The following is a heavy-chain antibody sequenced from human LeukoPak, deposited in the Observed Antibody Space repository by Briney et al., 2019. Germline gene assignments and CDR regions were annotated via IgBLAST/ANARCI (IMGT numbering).Heavy chain of an antibody. CDR1: GYTFTIYG. D-gene: IGHD6-19*01. V-gene: IGHV1-18*01. Sequence: ASVKVSCKASGYTFTIYGISWVRQAPGQGLEWMGWISAYNGNTNYAQKLQGRVTMTTDTSTSTAYMELRSLRSDDTAVYYCARHHTGGYSTGWSQFDYWGQGTLVTVSS. CDR3: ARHHTGGYSTGWSQFDY. J-gene: IGHJ4*02. CDR2: ISAYNGNT.